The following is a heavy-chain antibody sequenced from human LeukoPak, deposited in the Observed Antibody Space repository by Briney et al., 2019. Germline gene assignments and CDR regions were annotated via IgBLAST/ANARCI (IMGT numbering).Heavy chain of an antibody. Sequence: GGSLRLSCAASGFTFNAYAIHWVRQAPGKGLEWVSAISGSGGSTYYADSVKGRFTISRDNSKNTLYLQMNSLRAEDTAVYYCAKAHCSGGSCYPYYYYGMDVWGQGTTVTVSS. J-gene: IGHJ6*02. CDR3: AKAHCSGGSCYPYYYYGMDV. V-gene: IGHV3-23*01. CDR1: GFTFNAYA. CDR2: ISGSGGST. D-gene: IGHD2-15*01.